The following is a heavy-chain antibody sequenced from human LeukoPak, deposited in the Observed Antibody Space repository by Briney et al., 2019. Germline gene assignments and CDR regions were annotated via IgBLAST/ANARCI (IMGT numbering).Heavy chain of an antibody. J-gene: IGHJ3*02. V-gene: IGHV3-7*01. CDR2: IKQDGTEK. Sequence: GGSLRLSCAASGFTFSNYWMSWVRQAPGKGLEWVANIKQDGTEKYYVDSVKGRFTISRDNAKNSLYLQMSSLRVEDSAVYYCARQGPSDAFDIWGQGTMVTVSS. CDR1: GFTFSNYW. CDR3: ARQGPSDAFDI.